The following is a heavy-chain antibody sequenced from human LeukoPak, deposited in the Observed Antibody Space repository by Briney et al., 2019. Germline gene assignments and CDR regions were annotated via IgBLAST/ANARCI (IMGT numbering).Heavy chain of an antibody. CDR3: AARTTGYYYYMDV. V-gene: IGHV4-39*07. D-gene: IGHD1-1*01. J-gene: IGHJ6*03. Sequence: SETLSLTCTVSGGSISSSSYYWGWIRQPPGKGLEWIGSIYYSGSTYYNPSLKSRVTISVDTSKNQFSLKLSSVTAADTAVYYCAARTTGYYYYMDVWGKGTTVTISS. CDR1: GGSISSSSYY. CDR2: IYYSGST.